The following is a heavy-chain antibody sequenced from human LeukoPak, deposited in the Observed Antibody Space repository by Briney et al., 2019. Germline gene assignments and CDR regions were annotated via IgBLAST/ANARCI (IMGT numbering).Heavy chain of an antibody. D-gene: IGHD6-13*01. CDR3: ARDLGKVIAAAGTSGFDS. CDR1: GFNFDDYT. CDR2: INWDGGST. J-gene: IGHJ4*01. Sequence: GGSLRLSCAASGFNFDDYTMHWVRQIPGKSLEWVSLINWDGGSTFYADSVKGRFTISRDTRKNFLYLQMISLRTEDTALYYCARDLGKVIAAAGTSGFDSWGRGTLVTVSS. V-gene: IGHV3-43*01.